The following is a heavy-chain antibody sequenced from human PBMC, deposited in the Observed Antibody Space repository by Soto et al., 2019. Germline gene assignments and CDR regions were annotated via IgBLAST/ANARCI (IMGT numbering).Heavy chain of an antibody. D-gene: IGHD4-4*01. CDR2: ISYDGSNK. CDR3: AREQVTFDY. Sequence: QVQLAESGGGVVQPGRSLRLSCAASGFTFSSYAMHWVRQAPGKGLEWVAVISYDGSNKYYADSVKGRFTISRDNSKNTLYLQMNSLRAEDTAVYYCAREQVTFDYWGQGTLVTVSS. CDR1: GFTFSSYA. J-gene: IGHJ4*02. V-gene: IGHV3-30-3*01.